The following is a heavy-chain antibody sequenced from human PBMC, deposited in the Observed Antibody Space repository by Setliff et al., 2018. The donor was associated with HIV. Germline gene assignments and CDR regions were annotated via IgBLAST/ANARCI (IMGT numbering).Heavy chain of an antibody. Sequence: PGGSLRLSCAASGLIFGDIEMNWVRQAPGKGLEWVSFVHNTDTYYANSVKGRFTISRDNSKTMVFLRMNSLRPEDSAMYYCVRGETYAHWPKGDYWGQGTLVTVSS. CDR2: VHNTDT. V-gene: IGHV3-53*01. CDR1: GLIFGDIE. CDR3: VRGETYAHWPKGDY. J-gene: IGHJ4*02. D-gene: IGHD3-16*01.